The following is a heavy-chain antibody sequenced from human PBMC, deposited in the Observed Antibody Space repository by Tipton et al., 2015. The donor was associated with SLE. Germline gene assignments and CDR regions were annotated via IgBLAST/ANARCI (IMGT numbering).Heavy chain of an antibody. D-gene: IGHD4-17*01. Sequence: QLVQSGAEVKKPGASVRVSCKTSGYTFSGYGISWVRQAPGQGLEWMGWISAYNGNTNYAQKFQGRVTMTTDTSTSTAYMQLTSLRSDDTAVYYCARDGPTYGNYYYYYMDVWGKGTTVTVSS. CDR2: ISAYNGNT. V-gene: IGHV1-18*01. CDR1: GYTFSGYG. CDR3: ARDGPTYGNYYYYYMDV. J-gene: IGHJ6*03.